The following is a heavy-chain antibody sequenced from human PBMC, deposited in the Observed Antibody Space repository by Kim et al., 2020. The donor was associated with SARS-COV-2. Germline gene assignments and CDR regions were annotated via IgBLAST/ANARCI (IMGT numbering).Heavy chain of an antibody. V-gene: IGHV4-61*01. J-gene: IGHJ4*02. D-gene: IGHD5-12*01. CDR1: GGSVSSGSYY. Sequence: SETLSLTCTVSGGSVSSGSYYWSWIRQPPGKGLEWIGYIYYSGSTNYNPSLKSRVTISVDTSKNQFSLKLSSVTAADTAVYYCAREWLPTPYYFDYWGQGTLVTVSS. CDR2: IYYSGST. CDR3: AREWLPTPYYFDY.